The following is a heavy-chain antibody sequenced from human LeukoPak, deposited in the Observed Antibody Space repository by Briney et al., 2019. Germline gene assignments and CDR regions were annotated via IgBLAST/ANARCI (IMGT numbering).Heavy chain of an antibody. V-gene: IGHV3-9*01. Sequence: PGGSLRPSCAASGFNLDDYAMHWVRQAPGKGLEWVSGINWNSGTIGYADSVKGRFTISRDNAKNSLYLQMNSLRLEDTALYYCAKGLVGEIYGSGSLFHYWGQGTLVSVSS. D-gene: IGHD3-10*01. CDR3: AKGLVGEIYGSGSLFHY. CDR2: INWNSGTI. J-gene: IGHJ4*02. CDR1: GFNLDDYA.